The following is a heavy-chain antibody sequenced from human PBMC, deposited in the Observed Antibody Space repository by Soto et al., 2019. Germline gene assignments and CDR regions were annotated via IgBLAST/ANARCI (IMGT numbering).Heavy chain of an antibody. Sequence: GGSLRLSCAASGFTFSSYAMHWVRQAPGKGLEWVAVISYDGSNKYYADSVKGRFTISRDNSKNTLYLQMNSLRAEDTAVYYCARGVTSYRPRNYYYYGMDVWGQGTTVTVSS. CDR1: GFTFSSYA. V-gene: IGHV3-30-3*01. CDR3: ARGVTSYRPRNYYYYGMDV. J-gene: IGHJ6*02. D-gene: IGHD1-26*01. CDR2: ISYDGSNK.